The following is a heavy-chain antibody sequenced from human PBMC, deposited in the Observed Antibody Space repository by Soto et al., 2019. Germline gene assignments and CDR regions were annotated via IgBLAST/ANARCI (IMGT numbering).Heavy chain of an antibody. V-gene: IGHV3-30-3*01. D-gene: IGHD1-1*01. Sequence: PGGSLRLSCVASGFTFDTYGIHWVRQAPGKGLQWVALISYEGSNTYYADSVRGRFTISRDNSKNTLYLQMNTLRPEDTGVYYCARVTPGNNLYYFYGLDLWGQGTSVTVSS. J-gene: IGHJ6*02. CDR2: ISYEGSNT. CDR3: ARVTPGNNLYYFYGLDL. CDR1: GFTFDTYG.